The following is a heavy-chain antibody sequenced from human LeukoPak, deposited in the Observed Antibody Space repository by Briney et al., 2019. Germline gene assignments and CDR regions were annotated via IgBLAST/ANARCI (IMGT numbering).Heavy chain of an antibody. Sequence: PSETLSLTCTVSGGSISSYYWSWIRQPPGKGLEWIGYIYYSGSTNYNPSLKSRVTISVDTSENQFSLKLSSVTAADTAVYYCAREPRLRAPYYYYYMDVWGKGTTVTVSS. V-gene: IGHV4-59*01. CDR3: AREPRLRAPYYYYYMDV. CDR1: GGSISSYY. CDR2: IYYSGST. J-gene: IGHJ6*03. D-gene: IGHD6-6*01.